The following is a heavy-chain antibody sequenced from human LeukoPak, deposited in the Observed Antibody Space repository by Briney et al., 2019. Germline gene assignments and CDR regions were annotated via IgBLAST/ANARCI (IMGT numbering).Heavy chain of an antibody. CDR2: INHDGRDT. D-gene: IGHD6-19*01. Sequence: PGGSLRLPCVVSGFTFSSHWMHWVRQAPGKGPVWVSRINHDGRDTIYADSVKGRFTIFRDNAKNTLYLQMNSLRVEDTAVYYCIRSNGWPDYWGQGTLVTVSS. V-gene: IGHV3-74*01. CDR3: IRSNGWPDY. CDR1: GFTFSSHW. J-gene: IGHJ4*02.